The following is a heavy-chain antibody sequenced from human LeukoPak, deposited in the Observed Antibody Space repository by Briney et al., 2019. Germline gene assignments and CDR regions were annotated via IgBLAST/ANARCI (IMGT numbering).Heavy chain of an antibody. V-gene: IGHV3-23*01. CDR1: GFTFSSCA. CDR2: ISGSGGST. Sequence: PGGSLRLSCAASGFTFSSCAMSWVRQAPGKGLEWVSAISGSGGSTYYADSVKGRFTISRDNSKNTLYLQMNSLRAEDTAVYYCAKGGYCSSTSCYWNWFDPWGQGTLVTVSS. D-gene: IGHD2-2*01. CDR3: AKGGYCSSTSCYWNWFDP. J-gene: IGHJ5*02.